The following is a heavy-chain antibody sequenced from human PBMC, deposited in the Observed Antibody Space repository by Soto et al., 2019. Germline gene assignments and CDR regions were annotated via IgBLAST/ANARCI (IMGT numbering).Heavy chain of an antibody. CDR1: GFTFSSYG. D-gene: IGHD3-3*01. V-gene: IGHV3-30*18. Sequence: PVGSLRLSCAASGFTFSSYGMHWVRQAPGKGLEWVAVISYDGSNKYYADCVKGRFTISRDNSKNTLYLQMNSLRAEDTAVYYCAKDLLGITIFGVVIPYGMDVWGQGTTVTVSS. CDR3: AKDLLGITIFGVVIPYGMDV. CDR2: ISYDGSNK. J-gene: IGHJ6*02.